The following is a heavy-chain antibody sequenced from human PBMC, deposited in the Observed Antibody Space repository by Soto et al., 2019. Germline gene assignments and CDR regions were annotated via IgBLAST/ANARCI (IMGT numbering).Heavy chain of an antibody. CDR2: ITYDGSNK. V-gene: IGHV3-30*18. CDR1: GFTFSSYW. Sequence: GGSLRLSCAASGFTFSSYWMNWVRQAPGKGLEWVAVITYDGSNKYYADSVKGRFTISRDNAKNTLYLQMNSLRAEDTAVYYCAKVSEPYSSSWYRGYYFDYWGQGTLVTVSS. D-gene: IGHD6-13*01. CDR3: AKVSEPYSSSWYRGYYFDY. J-gene: IGHJ4*02.